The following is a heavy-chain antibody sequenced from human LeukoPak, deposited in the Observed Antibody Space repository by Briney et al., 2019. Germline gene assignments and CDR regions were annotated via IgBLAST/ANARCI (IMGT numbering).Heavy chain of an antibody. CDR2: IFYSGST. CDR1: GGSISTSNYY. Sequence: SETLSLTCTVSGGSISTSNYYWGWIRQPPGRGLEWIGNIFYSGSTYYSPSLKSRVTISLDTSKNQFSLKLSSVTAADTAVYYCARASNPRLKFDYWGQGTLVTVSS. D-gene: IGHD6-19*01. J-gene: IGHJ4*02. CDR3: ARASNPRLKFDY. V-gene: IGHV4-39*07.